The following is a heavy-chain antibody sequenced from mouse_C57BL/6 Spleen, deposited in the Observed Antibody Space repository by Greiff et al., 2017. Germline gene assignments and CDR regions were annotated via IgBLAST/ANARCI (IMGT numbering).Heavy chain of an antibody. D-gene: IGHD1-1*01. CDR2: IDTETGGT. Sequence: VQLQQSGAELVRPGASVTLSCKASGYTFTDYEMHWVKQTPVHGLEWIGAIDTETGGTAYNQKFKGKAILTADKSSSTAYMELRSLTSEDSAVYYCTRGGYYYGSRGWYFDVWGTGTTVTVSS. J-gene: IGHJ1*03. CDR1: GYTFTDYE. CDR3: TRGGYYYGSRGWYFDV. V-gene: IGHV1-15*01.